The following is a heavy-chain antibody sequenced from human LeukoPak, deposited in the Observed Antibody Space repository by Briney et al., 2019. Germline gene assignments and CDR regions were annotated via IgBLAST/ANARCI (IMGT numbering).Heavy chain of an antibody. J-gene: IGHJ4*02. CDR1: GFTFSSYT. V-gene: IGHV3-21*03. CDR2: IISSSSFI. Sequence: PGGSLRLSCAASGFTFSSYTMNWVRQAPGKGLEWVSSIISSSSFIYYADSVKGRFTISRDNAKNSLYLQMNSLRAEDTAVYYCARDFGGYCSSSSCYLGFLDYWGQGTLVTVSA. CDR3: ARDFGGYCSSSSCYLGFLDY. D-gene: IGHD2-2*01.